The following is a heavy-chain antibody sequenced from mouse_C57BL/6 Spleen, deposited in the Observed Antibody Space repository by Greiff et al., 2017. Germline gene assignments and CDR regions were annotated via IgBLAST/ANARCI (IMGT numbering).Heavy chain of an antibody. Sequence: QVQLQQSGPELVKPGASVKISCKASGYAFSSSWMNWVKQRPGKGLEWIGRIYPGDGDTNYNGKFKGKATLTADKSSSTAYMQRSSLTSEDSAVYFCAGLDSWSYWGQGTTLTVSS. D-gene: IGHD3-2*01. J-gene: IGHJ2*01. CDR3: AGLDSWSY. CDR1: GYAFSSSW. V-gene: IGHV1-82*01. CDR2: IYPGDGDT.